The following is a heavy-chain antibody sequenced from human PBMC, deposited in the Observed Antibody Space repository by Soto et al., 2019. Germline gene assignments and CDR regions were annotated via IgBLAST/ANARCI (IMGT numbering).Heavy chain of an antibody. Sequence: LGESLKISCKGSGYSFTSYWIGWVRQMPGKGLEWMGIIYPGDSDTRYSPSFQGQVTISADKSISTAYLQWSSLKASDTAMYYCARLDDYRNYEADYYYMDVGGKGTTVTVSS. CDR3: ARLDDYRNYEADYYYMDV. D-gene: IGHD4-4*01. CDR1: GYSFTSYW. J-gene: IGHJ6*03. V-gene: IGHV5-51*01. CDR2: IYPGDSDT.